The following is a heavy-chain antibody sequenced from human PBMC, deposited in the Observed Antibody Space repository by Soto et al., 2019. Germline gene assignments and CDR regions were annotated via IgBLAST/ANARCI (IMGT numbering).Heavy chain of an antibody. CDR3: AKKGYYPSGKINLFDS. D-gene: IGHD3-10*01. CDR1: GDSINSGYY. J-gene: IGHJ4*02. V-gene: IGHV4-38-2*01. CDR2: VDHSERT. Sequence: SETLSLTCAVSGDSINSGYYWGWIRQPPAKGVEWIGGVDHSERTYYNPSLRSRLTIFIDTSKNQFSLRLTSVTAADTAMDFCAKKGYYPSGKINLFDSWGPGTLVTVSS.